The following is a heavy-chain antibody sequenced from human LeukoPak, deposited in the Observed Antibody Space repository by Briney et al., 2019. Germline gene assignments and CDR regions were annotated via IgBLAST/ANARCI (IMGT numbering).Heavy chain of an antibody. J-gene: IGHJ4*02. CDR3: ARAWFYYGSGLDY. V-gene: IGHV3-48*03. CDR2: ISDSGSTT. CDR1: GFTFSSYE. Sequence: GGSLRLSCAASGFTFSSYEMNWVRQAPGKGLEWVSYISDSGSTTYYADSVKGRFTISRDNAKNSLYLQMNSLRAEDTAVYYCARAWFYYGSGLDYWGQGTLVTVSS. D-gene: IGHD3-10*01.